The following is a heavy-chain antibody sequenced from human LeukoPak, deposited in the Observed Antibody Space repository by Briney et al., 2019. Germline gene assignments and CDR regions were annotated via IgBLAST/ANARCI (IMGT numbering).Heavy chain of an antibody. Sequence: PSGTLSLTCAVSGGSISSSNWWSWVRQPPGKGLEWIGEIYHSGSTNYNPSLKSRVTISVDKSKNQFSLKLSPVTAADTAVYYCARIMGRGYCSSTSCRGDWFDPWGQGTLVTVSS. CDR3: ARIMGRGYCSSTSCRGDWFDP. J-gene: IGHJ5*02. V-gene: IGHV4-4*02. CDR1: GGSISSSNW. D-gene: IGHD2-2*01. CDR2: IYHSGST.